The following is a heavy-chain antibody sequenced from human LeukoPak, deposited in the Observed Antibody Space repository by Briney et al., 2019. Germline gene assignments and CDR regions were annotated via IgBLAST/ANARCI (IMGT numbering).Heavy chain of an antibody. CDR1: GFTFSSYS. J-gene: IGHJ3*02. CDR3: ARDFLPLLRGPAFDI. V-gene: IGHV3-48*04. D-gene: IGHD1-26*01. Sequence: GGSLRLSCAASGFTFSSYSMNWVRQAPGKGLEWVSYISSSSSTIYYADSVKGRFTICRDNAKNSLYLQMNSLRAEDTAVYYCARDFLPLLRGPAFDIWGQGTMVTVSS. CDR2: ISSSSSTI.